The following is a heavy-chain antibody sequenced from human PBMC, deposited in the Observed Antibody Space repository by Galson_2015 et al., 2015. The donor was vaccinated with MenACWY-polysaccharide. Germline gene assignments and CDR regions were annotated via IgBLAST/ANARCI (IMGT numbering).Heavy chain of an antibody. J-gene: IGHJ4*02. D-gene: IGHD6-19*01. CDR3: AKDKVYSSGWYSYFDY. V-gene: IGHV3-23*01. CDR2: ISGSGGST. Sequence: SLRLSCAASGFTFSSYAMSWVRQAPGKGLEWVSAISGSGGSTYYADSVKGRFTISRDNSKNTLYLQMNSLRAEDTAVYYCAKDKVYSSGWYSYFDYWGQGTLVTVSS. CDR1: GFTFSSYA.